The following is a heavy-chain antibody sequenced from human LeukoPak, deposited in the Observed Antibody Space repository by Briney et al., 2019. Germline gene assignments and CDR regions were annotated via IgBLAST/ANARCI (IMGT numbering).Heavy chain of an antibody. CDR2: INPSGGST. Sequence: ASVKVSCKASGYTFTRYYIHWVRQAPGQGLEWMGLINPSGGSTNYAQKFQGRVTMTRDTSTSTVYMELSSLRSEDTAVYYCARGPKGYSGYDWVVDYWGQGTLVTVSS. J-gene: IGHJ4*02. CDR1: GYTFTRYY. CDR3: ARGPKGYSGYDWVVDY. V-gene: IGHV1-46*01. D-gene: IGHD5-12*01.